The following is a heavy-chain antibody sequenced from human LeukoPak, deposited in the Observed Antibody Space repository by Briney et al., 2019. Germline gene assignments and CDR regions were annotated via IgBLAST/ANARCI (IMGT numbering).Heavy chain of an antibody. CDR3: ARAGSSLNYFYYGMDV. CDR1: GGSISSGGYY. Sequence: SETLSLTCTVSGGSISSGGYYWSWIRQHPGKGLEWIGYIYYSGSTYYNPSLKSRVTISVDTSKNQFSLKLSSVTAADTAVYYCARAGSSLNYFYYGMDVWGQGTTVTVSS. J-gene: IGHJ6*02. D-gene: IGHD6-6*01. CDR2: IYYSGST. V-gene: IGHV4-31*03.